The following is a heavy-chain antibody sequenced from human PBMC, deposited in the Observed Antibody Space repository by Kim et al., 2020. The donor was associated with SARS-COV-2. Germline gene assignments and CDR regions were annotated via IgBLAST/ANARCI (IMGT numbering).Heavy chain of an antibody. CDR3: ARVRLLLPICYYYGMDV. D-gene: IGHD3-22*01. J-gene: IGHJ6*02. CDR1: GGSFSGYY. Sequence: SETLSLTCAVYGGSFSGYYWSWIRQPPGKGLEWIGEINHSGSTNYNPSLKSRVTISVDTSKNQFSLKLSSVTAADTAVYYCARVRLLLPICYYYGMDVWGQGTTVTVSS. V-gene: IGHV4-34*01. CDR2: INHSGST.